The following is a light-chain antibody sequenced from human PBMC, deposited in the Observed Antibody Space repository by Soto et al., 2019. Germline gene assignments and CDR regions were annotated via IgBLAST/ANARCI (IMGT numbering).Light chain of an antibody. CDR3: ISYTSSSTLYV. CDR1: SSDVGGYNY. V-gene: IGLV2-14*01. Sequence: QSALTQPASVSGSPGQSITISCTGTSSDVGGYNYVSWYQLHPGKAPKLMIYDVSNRPSGVSNRFSGSKSGNTASLTISGLQAEDEADYYCISYTSSSTLYVFGTGTKLTVL. J-gene: IGLJ1*01. CDR2: DVS.